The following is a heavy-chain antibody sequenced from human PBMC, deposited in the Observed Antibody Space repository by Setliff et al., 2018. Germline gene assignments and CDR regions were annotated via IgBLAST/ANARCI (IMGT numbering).Heavy chain of an antibody. CDR1: GGSFSGYY. CDR3: ARGPPGYYYYMNV. Sequence: PSETLSLTCAVYGGSFSGYYWNWIRQAPGKGLEWIGEINHRGTTSYTPSLKSRVTISGDTSQNYFSLKLTSVTEADTAVYYCARGPPGYYYYMNVWGQGTTVTVSS. CDR2: INHRGTT. V-gene: IGHV4-34*01. J-gene: IGHJ6*03.